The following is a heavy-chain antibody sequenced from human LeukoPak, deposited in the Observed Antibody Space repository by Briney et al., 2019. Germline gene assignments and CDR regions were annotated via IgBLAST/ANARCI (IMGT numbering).Heavy chain of an antibody. CDR1: GFTFSSYA. V-gene: IGHV3-48*01. CDR2: ISSSSSTI. D-gene: IGHD3-22*01. J-gene: IGHJ4*02. Sequence: PGGSLRLSCAASGFTFSSYAMSWVRQAPGKGLEWVSYISSSSSTIYYADSVKGRFTISRDNAKNSLYLQMNSLRAEDTAVYYCASYWAIYYHDSSGYNDYWGQGTLVTVSS. CDR3: ASYWAIYYHDSSGYNDY.